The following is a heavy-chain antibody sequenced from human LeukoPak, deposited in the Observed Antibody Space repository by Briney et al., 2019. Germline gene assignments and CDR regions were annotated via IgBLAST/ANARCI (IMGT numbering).Heavy chain of an antibody. Sequence: GGXLRLXXXASGFTFDDYAMHWVRQAPGKGLEWVSGISWNSGSIGYADSVKGRFTISRDNAKNSLYLQMNSLRAEDTALYYCAKGRGRRELDWFDPWGQGTLVTVSS. CDR2: ISWNSGSI. V-gene: IGHV3-9*01. D-gene: IGHD1-26*01. J-gene: IGHJ5*02. CDR3: AKGRGRRELDWFDP. CDR1: GFTFDDYA.